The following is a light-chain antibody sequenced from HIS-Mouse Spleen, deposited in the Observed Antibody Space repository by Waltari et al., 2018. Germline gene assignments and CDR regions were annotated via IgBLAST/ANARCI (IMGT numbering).Light chain of an antibody. CDR1: ALPKKY. CDR2: EDS. V-gene: IGLV3-10*01. CDR3: YSTDSSGNHRV. Sequence: SYELTQPPSVSVSPGQTARITCSGDALPKKYAYWYQQKSGQAPVLVIYEDSKRPSGKPGRFSGSSSGTMATLTISGAQVEDEADYYWYSTDSSGNHRVFGGGTKLTVL. J-gene: IGLJ2*01.